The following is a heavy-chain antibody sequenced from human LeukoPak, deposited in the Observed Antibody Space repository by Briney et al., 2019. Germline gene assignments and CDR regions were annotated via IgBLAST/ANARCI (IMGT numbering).Heavy chain of an antibody. V-gene: IGHV4-61*02. Sequence: SETLSLTCTVSGNSIANTFYYWSWLRQPAGQGLEWIGRIYTTGSTDYNPSLKSRVSISLDTSRNQFSLKLSSVTAAVTAVYYCARRQDGHDYWGQGTLVTVSS. CDR2: IYTTGST. CDR3: ARRQDGHDY. CDR1: GNSIANTFYY. J-gene: IGHJ4*02.